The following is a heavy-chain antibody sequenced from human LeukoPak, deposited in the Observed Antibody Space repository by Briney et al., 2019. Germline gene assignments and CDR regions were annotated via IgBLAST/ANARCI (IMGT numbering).Heavy chain of an antibody. CDR2: IWYDGSNK. CDR1: GFTFSSYG. V-gene: IGHV3-33*06. D-gene: IGHD2-21*02. J-gene: IGHJ3*02. CDR3: AKWPLIVVVTAVDASDI. Sequence: GRSLRLSCAASGFTFSSYGMHWVRQAPGKGLEWVAVIWYDGSNKYYADSVKGRFTISRDNSKNTLYLQMNSLRAEDTAVYYCAKWPLIVVVTAVDASDIWGQGTMVTVSS.